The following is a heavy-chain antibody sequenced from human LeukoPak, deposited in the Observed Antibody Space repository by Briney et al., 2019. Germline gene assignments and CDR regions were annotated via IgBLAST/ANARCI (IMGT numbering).Heavy chain of an antibody. J-gene: IGHJ5*02. D-gene: IGHD3-10*01. CDR2: IKQDGSEK. Sequence: QSGGSLRLSCAASGFTFSSYWMSWVRQAPGKGLEWVANIKQDGSEKTYVDSVKGRFTISRDNAKNSLYMQMNSLRGEDTAVYYCAVNPNSGTYPTWGQGTLVTVSS. CDR1: GFTFSSYW. V-gene: IGHV3-7*01. CDR3: AVNPNSGTYPT.